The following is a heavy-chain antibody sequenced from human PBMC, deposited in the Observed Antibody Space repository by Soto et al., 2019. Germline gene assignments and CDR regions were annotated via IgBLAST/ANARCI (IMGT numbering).Heavy chain of an antibody. CDR3: RRDWDYPVL. CDR1: GFTFASAW. D-gene: IGHD1-7*01. J-gene: IGHJ4*02. V-gene: IGHV3-15*01. Sequence: AGSLRLSCAASGFTFASAWMSWVRQAPGKGLEWVGRVRGKADGGTTDYAAPVKGRFTIARDDSENTLYLQMNSLKNDDTDVYKCRRDWDYPVLWGQGTLVTVSS. CDR2: VRGKADGGTT.